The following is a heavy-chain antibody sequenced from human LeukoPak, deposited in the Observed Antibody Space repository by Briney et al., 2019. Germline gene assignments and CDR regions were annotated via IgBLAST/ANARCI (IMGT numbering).Heavy chain of an antibody. CDR1: GGSISNYY. J-gene: IGHJ3*02. D-gene: IGHD3-3*01. CDR2: IYYSGST. V-gene: IGHV4-59*01. Sequence: SETLSLTCTVSGGSISNYYWSWIRQPAGKGLEWIGYIYYSGSTNYNPSLKSRVTISVDTSKNQFSLKLSSVTAADTAVYYCASSLRFLEWLPPDIWGQGTMVTVSS. CDR3: ASSLRFLEWLPPDI.